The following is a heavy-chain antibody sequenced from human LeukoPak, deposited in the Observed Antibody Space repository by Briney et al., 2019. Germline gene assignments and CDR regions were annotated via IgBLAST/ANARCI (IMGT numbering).Heavy chain of an antibody. Sequence: SQTLSLTCTVSGGSISSGDYYWSWIRQPPGKGLEWFGYIYYSGNTYYNPSLKSRVTISVDTSKSQFSLKLTSVTAADTAMYYCATYSSDWYPDAFDIWGQGTMVTVSS. CDR1: GGSISSGDYY. J-gene: IGHJ3*02. CDR3: ATYSSDWYPDAFDI. V-gene: IGHV4-30-4*01. CDR2: IYYSGNT. D-gene: IGHD6-19*01.